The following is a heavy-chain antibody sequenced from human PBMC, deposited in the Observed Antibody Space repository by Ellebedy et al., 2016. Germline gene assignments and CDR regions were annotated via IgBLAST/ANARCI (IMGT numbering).Heavy chain of an antibody. V-gene: IGHV3-23*01. Sequence: GESLKISCAASGFTISSTPLSWVRQAPGKGLEWVSAIGTSDDRTFYADSVKGRFTISRDSSKNTLFLQMNSLRLEDSAVYYCAKLNWVTTLDFWGQGTLVTVSS. CDR3: AKLNWVTTLDF. CDR2: IGTSDDRT. J-gene: IGHJ4*02. CDR1: GFTISSTP. D-gene: IGHD4-17*01.